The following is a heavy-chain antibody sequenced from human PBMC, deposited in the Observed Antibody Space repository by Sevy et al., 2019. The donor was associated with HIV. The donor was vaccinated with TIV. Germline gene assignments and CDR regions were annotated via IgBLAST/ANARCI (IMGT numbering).Heavy chain of an antibody. D-gene: IGHD3-22*01. Sequence: SETLSLTCTISGGSVSTYFWSWIRQPPGKGLEWTGRISYSGITEYNPSLGSRVIISLDTSKNQFSLKLRSVTAADTAFYYCTRDHWYDTSGFWIDAYDIWGQGRRVTVSS. CDR2: ISYSGIT. CDR1: GGSVSTYF. V-gene: IGHV4-59*02. J-gene: IGHJ3*02. CDR3: TRDHWYDTSGFWIDAYDI.